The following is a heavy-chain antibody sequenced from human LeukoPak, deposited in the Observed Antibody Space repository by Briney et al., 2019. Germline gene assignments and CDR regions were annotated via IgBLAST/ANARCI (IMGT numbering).Heavy chain of an antibody. CDR3: ARGGYDFWSGSRTLFDY. D-gene: IGHD3-3*01. CDR1: GGSFSGYY. CDR2: INHSGST. V-gene: IGHV4-34*01. Sequence: SETLSLTCAVDGGSFSGYYWSWIRQPPGKGLEWIGEINHSGSTNYNPSLKSRVTISVDTSKNQLSLKLSSVTAADTAVYYCARGGYDFWSGSRTLFDYWGQGTLVTVSS. J-gene: IGHJ4*02.